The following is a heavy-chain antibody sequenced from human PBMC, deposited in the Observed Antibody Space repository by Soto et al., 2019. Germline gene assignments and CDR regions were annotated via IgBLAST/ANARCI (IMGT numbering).Heavy chain of an antibody. V-gene: IGHV1-69*01. Sequence: QVQLVQSGAEVKKPGSSVKVSCKASGGTFSSYAISWVRQAPGQGLEWMGGIIPIFGTANSAQKFQGRVTITADESTSTAYMELSSLRSEDTAVYYCARDKMEHQRRWYYLDYWGQGTLVTVSS. CDR2: IIPIFGTA. D-gene: IGHD2-15*01. J-gene: IGHJ4*02. CDR1: GGTFSSYA. CDR3: ARDKMEHQRRWYYLDY.